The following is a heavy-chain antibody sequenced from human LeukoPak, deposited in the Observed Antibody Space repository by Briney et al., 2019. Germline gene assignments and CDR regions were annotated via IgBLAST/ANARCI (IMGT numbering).Heavy chain of an antibody. CDR3: ATGIAADGTGWYY. J-gene: IGHJ4*02. D-gene: IGHD6-13*01. CDR1: GYTFTSYG. CDR2: ISAYNGNT. Sequence: AAVKVSCKASGYTFTSYGISWERQAPGQGLEGMGWISAYNGNTNYAQKLQGRVTMTTDTSTSTAYMELRSLRSDDTAVYYCATGIAADGTGWYYWGQGTLVTVSS. V-gene: IGHV1-18*01.